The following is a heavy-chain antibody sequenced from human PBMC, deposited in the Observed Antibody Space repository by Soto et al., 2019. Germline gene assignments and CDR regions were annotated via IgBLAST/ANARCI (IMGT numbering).Heavy chain of an antibody. J-gene: IGHJ6*02. V-gene: IGHV3-64D*08. CDR1: GFTFSSYA. CDR2: ISSNGGST. CDR3: VMRVYDILTGLYYYYYGMDV. D-gene: IGHD3-9*01. Sequence: PGGSLRLSCSASGFTFSSYAMHWVRQAPGKGLEYVSAISSNGGSTYYADSVKGRFTISRDNSKNTLYLQMSSLRAEDTAVYYCVMRVYDILTGLYYYYYGMDVWGQGTTVTVSS.